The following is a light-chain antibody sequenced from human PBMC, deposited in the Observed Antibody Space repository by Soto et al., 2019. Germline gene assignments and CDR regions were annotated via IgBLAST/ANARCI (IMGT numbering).Light chain of an antibody. J-gene: IGKJ1*01. Sequence: EIVLTQSPATLSLSPGERVTLSYRASQSVKNYLFWYQQKPGLAPRLLIYDASTRATGIPARISGSGSGTEFTLTISSLQSEDFAVYYCQQYNNWRTFGQGTKVDIK. CDR2: DAS. V-gene: IGKV3-15*01. CDR3: QQYNNWRT. CDR1: QSVKNY.